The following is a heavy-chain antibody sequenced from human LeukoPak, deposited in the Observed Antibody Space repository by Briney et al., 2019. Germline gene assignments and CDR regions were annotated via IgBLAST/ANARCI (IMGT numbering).Heavy chain of an antibody. D-gene: IGHD6-13*01. CDR3: AASDGEQQLAL. CDR1: GFSFRGYT. Sequence: GGSLRLSCAASGFSFRGYTMHWVRQTPGKGLEWVSLISWNAVTTYYGDSVKGRFTISRDDSKNSLYLQMNSLRSEDSALYYCAASDGEQQLALWGQGTLVTVSS. J-gene: IGHJ4*02. V-gene: IGHV3-43*01. CDR2: ISWNAVTT.